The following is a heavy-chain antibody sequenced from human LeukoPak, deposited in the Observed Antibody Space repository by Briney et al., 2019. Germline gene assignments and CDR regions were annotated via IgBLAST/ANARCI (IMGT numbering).Heavy chain of an antibody. J-gene: IGHJ4*02. V-gene: IGHV3-23*01. D-gene: IGHD4-17*01. Sequence: PGGSLRLSCAASGFTFSSYAMSWVRQAPGKGLEWVSAISGSGGSTYYADSVKGRFSISRDNSKNTLYLQMNSLRAEDTAVYYCVRTRTDYGDYVEDYWGQGTLVTVSS. CDR2: ISGSGGST. CDR3: VRTRTDYGDYVEDY. CDR1: GFTFSSYA.